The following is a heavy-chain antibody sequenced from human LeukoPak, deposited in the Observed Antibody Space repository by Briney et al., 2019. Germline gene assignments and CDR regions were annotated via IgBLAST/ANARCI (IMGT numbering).Heavy chain of an antibody. CDR3: ARDLGDILTNHAFPGFDY. CDR1: GFTFSSYA. Sequence: GGSLRLSCAASGFTFSSYAMNWVRQAPGMGLEWVSTFTGGGTGTYYADSVKGRFTISRDNSKNTLYLQMNSLRAEDTAVYYCARDLGDILTNHAFPGFDYWGQGTLVTVSS. J-gene: IGHJ4*02. V-gene: IGHV3-23*01. CDR2: FTGGGTGT. D-gene: IGHD5-12*01.